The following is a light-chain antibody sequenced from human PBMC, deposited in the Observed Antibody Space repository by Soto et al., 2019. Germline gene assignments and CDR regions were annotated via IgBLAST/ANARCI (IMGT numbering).Light chain of an antibody. CDR3: QNFDSAPQT. CDR1: QTISSW. J-gene: IGKJ1*01. V-gene: IGKV1-5*03. Sequence: DIQMTQSPSTLSGSVGDRVTITCRASQTISSWLAWYQQKPGKAPKLLIYKASTLKSGVPSRFSGSGSGTEFTLTISSLQPEDVATYYCQNFDSAPQTFGQGTMVDI. CDR2: KAS.